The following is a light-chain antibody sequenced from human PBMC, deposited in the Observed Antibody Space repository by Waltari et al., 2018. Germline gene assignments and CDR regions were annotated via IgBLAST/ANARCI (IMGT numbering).Light chain of an antibody. J-gene: IGLJ1*01. V-gene: IGLV2-14*03. Sequence: QSALIKPASVSGSPGQSITISCTGSDSDIGSYFYVSWYLQHPGKAPKLILYDVNRRPAGIADRFSGSKSGITASRPISGLQPDDECYYYCSSFTSRNTLLFGPATTVTVL. CDR2: DVN. CDR3: SSFTSRNTLL. CDR1: DSDIGSYFY.